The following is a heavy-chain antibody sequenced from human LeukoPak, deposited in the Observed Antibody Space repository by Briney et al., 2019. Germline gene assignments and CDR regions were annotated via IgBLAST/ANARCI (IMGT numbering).Heavy chain of an antibody. CDR2: ISGSGGST. J-gene: IGHJ4*02. Sequence: PGGSLRLSCAASGFTFSSYAMSWVRQAPGKGLNGFSVISGSGGSTYYADSVKGRFTISRDNSKNTLYLQMNSLRAEDTAVYYCAKEMAVAAADAADYWGQGTLVTVSS. V-gene: IGHV3-23*01. CDR3: AKEMAVAAADAADY. CDR1: GFTFSSYA. D-gene: IGHD6-13*01.